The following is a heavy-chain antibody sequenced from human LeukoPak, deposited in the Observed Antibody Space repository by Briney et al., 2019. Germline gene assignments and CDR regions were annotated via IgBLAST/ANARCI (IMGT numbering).Heavy chain of an antibody. CDR1: GFSFSDST. CDR3: TRHTERNSD. D-gene: IGHD2/OR15-2a*01. V-gene: IGHV3-73*01. CDR2: IRTKPNTYAT. J-gene: IGHJ4*02. Sequence: GGSLRLSCAASGFSFSDSTMHWVRQASGKGLEWVGRIRTKPNTYATAYAASVKGRFTISRDDSKNTAYLQMNSLKTDDTAVYYCTRHTERNSDWGQGTLVTVSS.